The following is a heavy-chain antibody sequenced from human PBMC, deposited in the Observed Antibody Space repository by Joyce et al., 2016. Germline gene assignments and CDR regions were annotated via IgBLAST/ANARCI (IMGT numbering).Heavy chain of an antibody. CDR1: GFTFSSYW. J-gene: IGHJ4*02. CDR3: ARLRRWSGPSDC. V-gene: IGHV3-74*03. Sequence: EVQLVESGGGLVQPGGSLRLSCAASGFTFSSYWLYWVRNAPGKGLVWVSRINRDGSSTTYADSVKGRFTISRDNAKNTLYLQMNSLRAEDTAVYYCARLRRWSGPSDCWGQGTLVTVSS. CDR2: INRDGSST. D-gene: IGHD4-23*01.